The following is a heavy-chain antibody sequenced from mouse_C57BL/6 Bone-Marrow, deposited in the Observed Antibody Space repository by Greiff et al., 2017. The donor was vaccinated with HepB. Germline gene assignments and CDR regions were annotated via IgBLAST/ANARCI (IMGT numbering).Heavy chain of an antibody. J-gene: IGHJ3*01. CDR2: IHPNSGST. CDR3: ATWGYSGFAY. CDR1: GYTFTSYW. Sequence: VKLQQPGAELVKPGASVKLSCKASGYTFTSYWMHWVKQRPGQGLEWIGMIHPNSGSTNYNEKFKSKATLTVDKSSSTAYMHLSSLTSEDSAVYCGATWGYSGFAYWGQGTLVTVSA. V-gene: IGHV1-64*01. D-gene: IGHD2-3*01.